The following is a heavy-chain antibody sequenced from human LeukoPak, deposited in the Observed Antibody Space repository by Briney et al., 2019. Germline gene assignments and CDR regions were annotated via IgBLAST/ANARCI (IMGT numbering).Heavy chain of an antibody. V-gene: IGHV3-53*01. CDR2: IYSGGST. CDR3: ARESTAGPRLLDY. J-gene: IGHJ4*02. CDR1: GFTVSRNY. D-gene: IGHD6-25*01. Sequence: GGSLRLSCAASGFTVSRNYMSWVRQSPGKGLEWVSVIYSGGSTYYADSVKGRFTVSRDNSKNTLYLQMDSLRAEDTAVYYCARESTAGPRLLDYWGQGTLVTVSS.